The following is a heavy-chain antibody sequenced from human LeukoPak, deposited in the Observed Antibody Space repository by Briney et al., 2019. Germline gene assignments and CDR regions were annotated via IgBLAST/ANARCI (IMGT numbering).Heavy chain of an antibody. CDR2: IIPIFGTA. J-gene: IGHJ4*02. CDR3: ARGEQQLVGHPIDY. CDR1: GGTFSSYA. D-gene: IGHD6-13*01. Sequence: GASVKVSCKASGGTFSSYAISWVRQAPGQGLEWMGGIIPIFGTANYAQKFQGRVTITADKSTSTAYMELRSLRSDDTAVYYCARGEQQLVGHPIDYWGQGTLVTVSS. V-gene: IGHV1-69*06.